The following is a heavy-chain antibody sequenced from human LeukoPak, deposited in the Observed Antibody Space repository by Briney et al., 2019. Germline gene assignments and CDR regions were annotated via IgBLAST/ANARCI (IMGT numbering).Heavy chain of an antibody. CDR2: INHSGST. J-gene: IGHJ4*02. Sequence: SETLSLTCAVYGGSFSGYYWSWIRQPPGKGLEWIGEINHSGSTNYNPSLKSRVTISVDTSKNQFSLRLSSVTAADTAVYYCARLYGSGSYYRHWDQGTLVTVSS. CDR1: GGSFSGYY. CDR3: ARLYGSGSYYRH. D-gene: IGHD3-10*01. V-gene: IGHV4-34*01.